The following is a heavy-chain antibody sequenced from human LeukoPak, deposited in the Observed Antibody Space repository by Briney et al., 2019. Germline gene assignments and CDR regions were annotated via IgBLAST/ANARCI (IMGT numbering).Heavy chain of an antibody. J-gene: IGHJ3*02. CDR1: GFTVSSNY. CDR2: IYSGGST. Sequence: GGSLRLSCAASGFTVSSNYMSWVRQAPGKGLEWVSVIYSGGSTYYADSVKGRFTISRDNSKNTLYLQMNSLRAEDTAVYYCARRITIFQENAFDIWGQGTMVTVSS. CDR3: ARRITIFQENAFDI. D-gene: IGHD3-9*01. V-gene: IGHV3-66*04.